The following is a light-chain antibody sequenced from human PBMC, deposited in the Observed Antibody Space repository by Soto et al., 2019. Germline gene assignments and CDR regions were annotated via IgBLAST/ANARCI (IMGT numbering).Light chain of an antibody. J-gene: IGKJ1*01. V-gene: IGKV1-39*01. CDR1: QSIGNY. CDR2: AAS. CDR3: KQSYNIPPT. Sequence: DIRVTQSPSSLSASVGDRVTITCRASQSIGNYLIWYQQKPGKAPKLLIHAASSLQSGVPSRFSASGSGTDFTLTISSLQPEDFATYYCKQSYNIPPTFGQGTKVEIK.